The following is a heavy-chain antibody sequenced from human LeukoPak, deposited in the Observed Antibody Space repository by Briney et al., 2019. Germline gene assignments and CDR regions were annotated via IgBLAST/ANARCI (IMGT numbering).Heavy chain of an antibody. CDR1: GFTFSNYG. V-gene: IGHV3-30*02. D-gene: IGHD5-18*01. J-gene: IGHJ4*02. Sequence: PGGSLRLSCAASGFTFSNYGMHWVRQAPGKGLEWVAFIRYDARNICYADSVKGRFTISRDNSKKTLYLQMNSLRAEDTAFYYCAKDIYSYGELDHWGQGTLVIVSS. CDR2: IRYDARNI. CDR3: AKDIYSYGELDH.